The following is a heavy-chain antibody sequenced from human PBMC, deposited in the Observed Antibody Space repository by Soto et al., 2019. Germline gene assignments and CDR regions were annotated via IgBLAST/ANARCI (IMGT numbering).Heavy chain of an antibody. CDR2: IDHSGYT. V-gene: IGHV4-34*01. CDR3: ARVRDWFDP. CDR1: GGSIRVQSYY. J-gene: IGHJ5*02. Sequence: ASETLSLTCTVSGGSIRVQSYYWNWIRQPPGKGLEWIGEIDHSGYTNYNPSLKSRVTISVDTSKNQFSLRLTSVTAADTAVYYCARVRDWFDPWGQGTLVTVSS. D-gene: IGHD3-3*01.